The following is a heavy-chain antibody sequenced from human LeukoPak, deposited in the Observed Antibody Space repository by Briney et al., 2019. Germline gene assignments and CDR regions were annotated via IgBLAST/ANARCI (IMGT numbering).Heavy chain of an antibody. J-gene: IGHJ4*02. CDR2: FYRGDST. Sequence: PGGSLRLSCAASGFTVSSSYMYWVRQAPGKGLEWVSFFYRGDSTYYAESVRGRFTISRDNSKNTLYLQMNSLRAEDTAVYYCARPYSSGWYSIDYWGQGTLVTVSS. CDR1: GFTVSSSY. V-gene: IGHV3-53*01. D-gene: IGHD6-19*01. CDR3: ARPYSSGWYSIDY.